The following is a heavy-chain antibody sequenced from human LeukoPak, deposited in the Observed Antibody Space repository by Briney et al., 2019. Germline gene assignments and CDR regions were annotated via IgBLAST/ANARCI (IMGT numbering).Heavy chain of an antibody. Sequence: GGSLRLSCAASGFTFSSYSMNWVRQAPGKGLEWVSYISSSSSTIYYADSVKGRFTISRDNAKNSLYLQMNSLRAEDTAVYYCARKLGYFDYWGQGTLVTVSS. J-gene: IGHJ4*02. V-gene: IGHV3-48*01. CDR2: ISSSSSTI. CDR1: GFTFSSYS. D-gene: IGHD1-7*01. CDR3: ARKLGYFDY.